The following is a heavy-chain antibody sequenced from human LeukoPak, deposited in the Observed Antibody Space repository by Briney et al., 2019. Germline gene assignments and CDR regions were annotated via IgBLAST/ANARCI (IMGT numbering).Heavy chain of an antibody. D-gene: IGHD3-22*01. V-gene: IGHV1-18*01. CDR1: GYTFTSYG. J-gene: IGHJ3*02. Sequence: ASVKVSCKASGYTFTSYGISWVRQAPGRGLEWMGWINTYNGRTNYAQKLQGRVTMTTDTSTSTVYMELRSLTSDDTAMYYCARDLVYYDNSGLRWDDTFDIWGQGTVVTVSS. CDR3: ARDLVYYDNSGLRWDDTFDI. CDR2: INTYNGRT.